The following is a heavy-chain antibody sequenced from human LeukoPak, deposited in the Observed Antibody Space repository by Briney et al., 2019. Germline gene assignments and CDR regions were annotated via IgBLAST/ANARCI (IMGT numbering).Heavy chain of an antibody. CDR1: GFTFSDYS. CDR3: VRDPEALDY. V-gene: IGHV3-48*02. J-gene: IGHJ4*02. CDR2: ISRGRPNI. Sequence: GGSLRLSCVASGFTFSDYSMNWVRQAPGKGPEWVSYISRGRPNIHYAQSVKGRFTISRDNAKNSLYLQMNSLRDEDTAVYYCVRDPEALDYWGQGTLVTVSS.